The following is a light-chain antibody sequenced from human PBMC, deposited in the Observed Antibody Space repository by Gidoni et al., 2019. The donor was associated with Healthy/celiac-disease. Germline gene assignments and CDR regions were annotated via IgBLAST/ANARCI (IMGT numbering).Light chain of an antibody. CDR3: QQSYSTPRS. Sequence: IQMTQSQSSLSAAVGARVTITCRASQSISSYLNWYQQKPGKAPKLLIYAASSLQSGVPSRFSGSGSWTDFTLIITSLQPEDFSTYYCQQSYSTPRSFGQGTKLEIK. V-gene: IGKV1-39*01. J-gene: IGKJ2*04. CDR2: AAS. CDR1: QSISSY.